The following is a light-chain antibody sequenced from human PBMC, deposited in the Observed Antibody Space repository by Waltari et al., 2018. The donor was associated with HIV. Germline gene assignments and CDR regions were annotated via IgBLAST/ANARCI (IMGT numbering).Light chain of an antibody. CDR1: SSDVGDYNY. V-gene: IGLV2-14*03. CDR2: DVS. CDR3: SSYTTSSTLWV. Sequence: QSALTQPASVSGSPGQSITISCTGTSSDVGDYNYVSRYQQHPGKAPKLMIYDVSDRPSGVSNRFSGSKSGNTASLTISGRQAEDEADYYCSSYTTSSTLWVFGGGTKLTVL. J-gene: IGLJ3*02.